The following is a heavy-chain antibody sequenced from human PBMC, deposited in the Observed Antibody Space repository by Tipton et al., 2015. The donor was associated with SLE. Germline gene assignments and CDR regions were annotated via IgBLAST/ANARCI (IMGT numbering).Heavy chain of an antibody. CDR2: INHTGDT. D-gene: IGHD1-1*01. CDR3: ARALWKGGDY. J-gene: IGHJ4*02. V-gene: IGHV4-34*01. CDR1: GGSFSDYY. Sequence: TLSLTCAVYGGSFSDYYWSWIRQTPGEGLEWIGEINHTGDTNYNPSLESRVTMSVDTSKNQFSLKLSSVTAADTAMYYCARALWKGGDYWGQGTLVTVSS.